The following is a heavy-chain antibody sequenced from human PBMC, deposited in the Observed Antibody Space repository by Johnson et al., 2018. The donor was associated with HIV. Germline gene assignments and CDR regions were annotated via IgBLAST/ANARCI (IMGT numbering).Heavy chain of an antibody. CDR1: GFTFSSDG. Sequence: VESGGGVVQPGRSLRLSCAASGFTFSSDGMHWVRQAPGKGLEWVAVIRYDGSNKYYADSVKGRFTISRDNSKNTLYLQMNSLKTEDTAVYYCTTVSVSLGNAFDIWGQGTMVTVSS. CDR2: IRYDGSNK. V-gene: IGHV3-33*01. J-gene: IGHJ3*02. CDR3: TTVSVSLGNAFDI.